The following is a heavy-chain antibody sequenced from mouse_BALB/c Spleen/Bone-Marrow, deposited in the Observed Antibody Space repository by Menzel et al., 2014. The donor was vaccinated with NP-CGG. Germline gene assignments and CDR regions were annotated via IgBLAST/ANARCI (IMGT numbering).Heavy chain of an antibody. CDR3: ARGSLAYLYFDV. V-gene: IGHV3-2*02. J-gene: IGHJ1*01. CDR1: GYSITSDYA. D-gene: IGHD4-1*01. CDR2: ISYSGST. Sequence: DVQLQESGPGLVKPSQSLSLTCTVTGYSITSDYAWNWIRQFPGNKLEWMGYISYSGSTSYNPSLKSRISITRDTSKNQFFLQLNSVTTEDTATYYCARGSLAYLYFDVWGAGTTVTVSS.